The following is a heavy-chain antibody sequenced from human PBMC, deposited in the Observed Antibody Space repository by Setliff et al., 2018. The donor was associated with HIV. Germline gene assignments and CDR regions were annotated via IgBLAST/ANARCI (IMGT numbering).Heavy chain of an antibody. CDR1: GGSFSGYY. V-gene: IGHV4-34*01. Sequence: PSETLSLTCAVYGGSFSGYYWTWIRQSPGKGLEWIGEINHSGSTNYNPFLKSRVTISVDKSKNQFSLKLSSVTAADTAVYYCARHVEYMVRGVITHYYYYYMDVWGKGTTVTVSS. CDR3: ARHVEYMVRGVITHYYYYYMDV. CDR2: INHSGST. J-gene: IGHJ6*03. D-gene: IGHD3-10*01.